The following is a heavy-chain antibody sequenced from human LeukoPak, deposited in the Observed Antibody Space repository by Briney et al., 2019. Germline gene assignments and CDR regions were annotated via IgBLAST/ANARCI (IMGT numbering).Heavy chain of an antibody. D-gene: IGHD3-22*01. V-gene: IGHV3-7*01. CDR3: VRDRGYSTFDY. CDR2: INLDGSEI. Sequence: GGSLRLSCEASGFVFGHSWMSWVRQAPGKGLEWVANINLDGSEINYLDSLTGRLTISRDNAKNSLYLQMNGLRAEDTAVYFCVRDRGYSTFDYWGQGTLVTVSS. CDR1: GFVFGHSW. J-gene: IGHJ4*02.